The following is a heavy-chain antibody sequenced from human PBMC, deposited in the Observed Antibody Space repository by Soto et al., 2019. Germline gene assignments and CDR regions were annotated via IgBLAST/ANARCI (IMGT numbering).Heavy chain of an antibody. Sequence: SETLSLTCTVSGGSISSGGYYWSWIRQHPGKGLEWIGYIYYSGSTYYNPSLKSRVTISVDTSKNQFSLKLSSVTAADTAVYYCERDLGYYDSSGHFDYWGQGTLVTVSS. J-gene: IGHJ4*02. D-gene: IGHD3-22*01. CDR2: IYYSGST. V-gene: IGHV4-31*03. CDR1: GGSISSGGYY. CDR3: ERDLGYYDSSGHFDY.